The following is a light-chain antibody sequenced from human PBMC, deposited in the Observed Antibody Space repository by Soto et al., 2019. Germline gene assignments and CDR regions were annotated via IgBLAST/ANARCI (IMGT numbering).Light chain of an antibody. Sequence: QSALTQPRSVSGSPGQSVTISCTGTSSDVGGYNYVSWYQQHPGKAPKHIIYDVNKRPSGVPGRLSASKSGNTASLTISGLQAEDEADYYCSSYAGNFHFVFGSGTKVTV. CDR1: SSDVGGYNY. V-gene: IGLV2-11*01. CDR3: SSYAGNFHFV. CDR2: DVN. J-gene: IGLJ1*01.